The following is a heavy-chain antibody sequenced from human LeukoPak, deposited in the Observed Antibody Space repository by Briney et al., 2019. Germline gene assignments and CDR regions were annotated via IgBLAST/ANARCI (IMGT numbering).Heavy chain of an antibody. CDR1: GFTFSSYA. CDR2: IRCSGGST. Sequence: GGSLRLSCAASGFTFSSYAMSWVRQAPGKGLEWVSAIRCSGGSTYYADSVKGRFTISRDNSKNTLYLQMNSLRAEDTAVYYCAKSHYGSGSYYGSAFDIWGQGTMVTVSS. D-gene: IGHD3-10*01. CDR3: AKSHYGSGSYYGSAFDI. V-gene: IGHV3-23*01. J-gene: IGHJ3*02.